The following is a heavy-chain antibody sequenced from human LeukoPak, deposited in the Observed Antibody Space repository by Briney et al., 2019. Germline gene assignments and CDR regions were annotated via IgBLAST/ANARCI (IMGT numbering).Heavy chain of an antibody. Sequence: SETLSLTCTVSGGSLSSYYWNWIRQPPGKGLEWIGYIYYSGSTNYNPSLKSRVTISLDTSKNQFSLKLISVTAADTAVYYCARVQFSGSSATLGYWGQGTLVTVSS. CDR2: IYYSGST. CDR1: GGSLSSYY. J-gene: IGHJ4*02. V-gene: IGHV4-59*01. CDR3: ARVQFSGSSATLGY. D-gene: IGHD6-6*01.